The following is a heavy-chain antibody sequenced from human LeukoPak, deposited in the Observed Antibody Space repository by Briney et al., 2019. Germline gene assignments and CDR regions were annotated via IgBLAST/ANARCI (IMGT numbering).Heavy chain of an antibody. D-gene: IGHD6-13*01. J-gene: IGHJ6*03. Sequence: VSVKVSCKASGYTFTGYYMHWVRQAPGQGLEWMGWIDPNSGGTNYAQKFQGRVTMTRDTSISTAYMELSRLRSDDTAVYYCAREGSSSWHYYYYMDVWGKGTTVTISS. V-gene: IGHV1-2*02. CDR1: GYTFTGYY. CDR3: AREGSSSWHYYYYMDV. CDR2: IDPNSGGT.